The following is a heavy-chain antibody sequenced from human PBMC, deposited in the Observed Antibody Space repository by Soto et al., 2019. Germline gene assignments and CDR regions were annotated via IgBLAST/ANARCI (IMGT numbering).Heavy chain of an antibody. CDR2: ISYDGSNK. J-gene: IGHJ2*01. V-gene: IGHV3-30-3*01. Sequence: QVQLVESGGGVVQPGRSLRLSCAASGFTFSSYAMHWVRQAPGKGLEWVAVISYDGSNKYYAVSVKGRFTISRDNSKNTLYLQMNSLRAEDTAVYYCARPDGYNYSWYFDLWGRGTLVTVSS. CDR1: GFTFSSYA. D-gene: IGHD5-12*01. CDR3: ARPDGYNYSWYFDL.